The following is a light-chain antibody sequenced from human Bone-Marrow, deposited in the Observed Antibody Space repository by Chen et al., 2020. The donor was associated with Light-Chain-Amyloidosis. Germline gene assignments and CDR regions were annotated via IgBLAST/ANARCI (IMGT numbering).Light chain of an antibody. CDR2: DDS. CDR3: QVWDRSSDRPV. CDR1: NIGSTS. V-gene: IGLV3-21*02. Sequence: SYVLTQPSSVSVAPGQTATIACGGNNIGSTSVHWYQQTPGQAPLLVVYDDSDRPSGIPERLSGSNSVNTATLTISRVEAGDEADYYCQVWDRSSDRPVFGGGTKVTVL. J-gene: IGLJ3*02.